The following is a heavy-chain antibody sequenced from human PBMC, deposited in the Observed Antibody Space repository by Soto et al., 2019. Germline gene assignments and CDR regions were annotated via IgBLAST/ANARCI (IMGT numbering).Heavy chain of an antibody. CDR3: ARVDDYGDNDY. J-gene: IGHJ4*02. D-gene: IGHD4-17*01. Sequence: QVQLQQWGAGLLKPSETLSLTCAVYGGSFSGYYWSWIRQPPGKGLEWIGEINHSGSTNYNPSLKSRVIISVDTSKNQFSLKLSSVTAADTAVYYCARVDDYGDNDYWGQGTLVTVSS. V-gene: IGHV4-34*01. CDR2: INHSGST. CDR1: GGSFSGYY.